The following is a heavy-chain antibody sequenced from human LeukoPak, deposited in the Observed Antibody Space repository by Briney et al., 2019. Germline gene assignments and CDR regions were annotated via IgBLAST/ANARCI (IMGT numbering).Heavy chain of an antibody. D-gene: IGHD3-22*01. Sequence: GGSLRLSCAASGFTFSSYSMNWIRQAPGKGLEWVSYISSSSSTIYYADSVKGRFTISRDNAKNSLYLQMNSLRAEDTAVYYCARTGENYYDSSGYFNWFDPWGQGTLVTVSS. CDR3: ARTGENYYDSSGYFNWFDP. CDR2: ISSSSSTI. J-gene: IGHJ5*02. CDR1: GFTFSSYS. V-gene: IGHV3-48*01.